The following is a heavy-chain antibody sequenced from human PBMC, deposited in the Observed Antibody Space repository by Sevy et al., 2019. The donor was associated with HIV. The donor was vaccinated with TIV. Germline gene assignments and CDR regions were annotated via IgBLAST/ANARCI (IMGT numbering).Heavy chain of an antibody. CDR1: GFTFTNYN. D-gene: IGHD5-18*01. V-gene: IGHV3-30*18. CDR2: ISYDGSNK. Sequence: GGSLRLSCVASGFTFTNYNMNWVRQAPGKGLEWVAVISYDGSNKYYADSVKGRFTISRDNSKNTLYLQMNSLKPEDTAVYYCAKDYEFRGSNYGLDYWGQGTLVTVSS. CDR3: AKDYEFRGSNYGLDY. J-gene: IGHJ4*02.